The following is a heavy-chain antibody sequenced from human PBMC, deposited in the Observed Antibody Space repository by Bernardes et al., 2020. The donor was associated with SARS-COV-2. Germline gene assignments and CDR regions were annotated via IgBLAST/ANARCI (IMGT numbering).Heavy chain of an antibody. Sequence: ASVKVSCKASGYTFTGYYMHWVRQAPGQGLEWMGWINPNSGGTNYAQKFQGRVTMTRDTSISTAYMELSRLRSDDTAVYYCAREYFDWSGTVNWFDPWGQGTLVTVSS. CDR1: GYTFTGYY. CDR2: INPNSGGT. D-gene: IGHD3-9*01. V-gene: IGHV1-2*02. J-gene: IGHJ5*02. CDR3: AREYFDWSGTVNWFDP.